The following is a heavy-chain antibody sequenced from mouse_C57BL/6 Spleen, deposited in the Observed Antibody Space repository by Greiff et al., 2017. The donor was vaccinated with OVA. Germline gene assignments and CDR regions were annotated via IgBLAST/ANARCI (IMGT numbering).Heavy chain of an antibody. D-gene: IGHD2-5*01. CDR2: IDPSDSET. J-gene: IGHJ2*01. CDR1: GYTFTSYW. V-gene: IGHV1-52*01. CDR3: ARQNSNYYFDY. Sequence: VQLQQSGAELVRPGSSVKLSCKASGYTFTSYWMHWVKQRPIQGLEWIGNIDPSDSETHYNQKFKDKATLTVDKSSSTAYMQLSSLTSEDSAVYYCARQNSNYYFDYWGQGTTLTVSS.